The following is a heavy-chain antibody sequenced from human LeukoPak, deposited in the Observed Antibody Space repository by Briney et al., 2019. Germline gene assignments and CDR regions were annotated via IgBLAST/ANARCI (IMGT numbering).Heavy chain of an antibody. J-gene: IGHJ4*02. CDR1: GFTFSSYS. D-gene: IGHD3-22*01. CDR2: ISSSSSYI. Sequence: GGSLRLXCAASGFTFSSYSMNWVRQAPGKGLEWVSSISSSSSYIYYADSVKGRFTISRDNAKNSLYLQMNSLRAEDTAVYYCASPNYYDSSGCRYWGQGTLVTVSS. CDR3: ASPNYYDSSGCRY. V-gene: IGHV3-21*01.